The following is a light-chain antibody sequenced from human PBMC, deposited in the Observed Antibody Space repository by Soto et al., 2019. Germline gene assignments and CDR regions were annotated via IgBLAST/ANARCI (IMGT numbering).Light chain of an antibody. CDR2: DAS. CDR1: QSVSSN. CDR3: QQYDDWPET. V-gene: IGKV3-15*01. J-gene: IGKJ1*01. Sequence: EKVMTQSPATRSVSPVERATLSCRSSQSVSSNLAWYQQKPGQAPRLLIYDASTSATGIPARFSGSGSGTEFTLTISSLQSEDLAVYYCQQYDDWPETVGQGTKVEIK.